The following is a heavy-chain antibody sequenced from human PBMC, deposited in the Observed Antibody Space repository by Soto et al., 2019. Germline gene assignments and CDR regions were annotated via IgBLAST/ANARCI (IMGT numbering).Heavy chain of an antibody. CDR3: ARAGGNYYDSSRYYSPVEYFQH. CDR2: IYYSGST. Sequence: PSETLSLTCTVSGGSISSGGYYWSWIRQHPGKGLEWIGYIYYSGSTYYNPSLKSRVTISVDTSKNQFSLKLSSVTAADTAVYYCARAGGNYYDSSRYYSPVEYFQHWGQGTLVTVSS. CDR1: GGSISSGGYY. J-gene: IGHJ1*01. V-gene: IGHV4-31*03. D-gene: IGHD3-22*01.